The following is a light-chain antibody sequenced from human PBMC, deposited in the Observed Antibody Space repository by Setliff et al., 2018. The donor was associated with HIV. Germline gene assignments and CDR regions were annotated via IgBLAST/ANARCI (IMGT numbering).Light chain of an antibody. CDR3: SSFAGRLHV. V-gene: IGLV2-11*01. Sequence: QSALTQPRSVSGSPGQSVTIPCTGTSSDVGSYNFVTWYQQHPGKVPKLIIYDVTRRPSGVPDRFSVSRSGNTASLTISGLQAEDEADYYCSSFAGRLHVFGTGTKVTVL. CDR1: SSDVGSYNF. CDR2: DVT. J-gene: IGLJ1*01.